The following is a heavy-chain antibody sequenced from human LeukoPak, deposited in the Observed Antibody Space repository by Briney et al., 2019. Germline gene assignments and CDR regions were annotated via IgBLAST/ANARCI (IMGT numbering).Heavy chain of an antibody. J-gene: IGHJ4*02. CDR3: ARAFGSGWYYFDY. CDR2: IYSGGST. D-gene: IGHD6-19*01. V-gene: IGHV3-53*01. CDR1: GFTVSNNY. Sequence: GGSLRLSCAASGFTVSNNYINWVRQAPGKGLEWVSVIYSGGSTYYADSVKGRFTISRDNAKNSLYLQMNSLRAEDTAVYYCARAFGSGWYYFDYWGQGTLVTVSS.